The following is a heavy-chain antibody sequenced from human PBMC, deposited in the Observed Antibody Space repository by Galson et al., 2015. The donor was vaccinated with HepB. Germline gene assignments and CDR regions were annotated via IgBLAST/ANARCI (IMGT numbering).Heavy chain of an antibody. Sequence: SLRLSCAASGFNFSANYMTWIRQAPGKGLEWVAYISTSGNIKYYADSVKGRFTISRDNAKNSLYLRMNSLRAEDTAVYYCARRYCSDTSCHFDNWGQGTLVPVSS. J-gene: IGHJ4*02. V-gene: IGHV3-11*01. D-gene: IGHD2-2*01. CDR3: ARRYCSDTSCHFDN. CDR1: GFNFSANY. CDR2: ISTSGNIK.